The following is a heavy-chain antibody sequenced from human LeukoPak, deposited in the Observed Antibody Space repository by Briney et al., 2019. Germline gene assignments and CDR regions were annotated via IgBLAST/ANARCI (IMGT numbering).Heavy chain of an antibody. D-gene: IGHD2-2*01. J-gene: IGHJ4*02. V-gene: IGHV4-4*07. Sequence: PSETLSLTCTVSGGSISSYYWSWIRQPAGKGLEWIGRIYTSGSTNYNPSLKSRVTMSVDTSKNQFSLKLSSVTAADTAVYYCATIPSPYCSSTSCPDYWGQGTLVTVSS. CDR1: GGSISSYY. CDR3: ATIPSPYCSSTSCPDY. CDR2: IYTSGST.